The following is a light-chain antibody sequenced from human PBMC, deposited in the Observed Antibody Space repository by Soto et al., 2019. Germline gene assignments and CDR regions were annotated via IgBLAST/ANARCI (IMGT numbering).Light chain of an antibody. CDR1: PSDIGRYNY. CDR3: SSYTSSSTWV. CDR2: EVS. J-gene: IGLJ3*02. Sequence: QSVLTQPASVSGSPGQSITISCTGTPSDIGRYNYVSWYQQFPGKVPKLLIYEVSNRPSGVSDRFSGSRSGNTASLTISGLQAEDESDYYCSSYTSSSTWVFGGGTKVTVL. V-gene: IGLV2-14*01.